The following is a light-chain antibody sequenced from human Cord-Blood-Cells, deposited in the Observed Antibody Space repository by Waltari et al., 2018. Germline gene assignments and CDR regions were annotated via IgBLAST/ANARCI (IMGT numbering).Light chain of an antibody. CDR3: QQYNNWLT. CDR1: QSVSSN. V-gene: IGKV3-15*01. Sequence: EIVMTQSPATLSVSPGERPTHPRRAIQSVSSNLARYQQKPGQAPRLLIYGASTRATGIPARFSGSGSGTEFTLTISSLQSEDFAVYYCQQYNNWLTFGGGTKVEIK. J-gene: IGKJ4*01. CDR2: GAS.